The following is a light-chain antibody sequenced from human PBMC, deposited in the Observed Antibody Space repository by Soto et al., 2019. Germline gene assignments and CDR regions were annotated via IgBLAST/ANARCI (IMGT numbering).Light chain of an antibody. V-gene: IGLV1-44*01. J-gene: IGLJ2*01. CDR1: GSNIGSNT. CDR3: AAWDDSLNGPVV. CDR2: SDS. Sequence: QSVLTQPPSASGTPGQRVTISCSGSGSNIGSNTVNWYQHLPGTAPKLLIFSDSQRPSGVPDRFSGSKSGTSASLAISGLKSEDEADYYCAAWDDSLNGPVVFGGGTKVTVL.